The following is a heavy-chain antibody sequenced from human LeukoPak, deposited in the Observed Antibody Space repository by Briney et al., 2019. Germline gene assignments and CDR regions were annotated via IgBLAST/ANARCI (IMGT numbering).Heavy chain of an antibody. J-gene: IGHJ4*02. CDR1: GYSISSGYY. D-gene: IGHD6-19*01. V-gene: IGHV4-38-2*01. CDR3: ARNLPNSSGWYGGFDY. CDR2: IYHGGSN. Sequence: PSETLSLTCAVSGYSISSGYYWGWLRQPPGKGLEWIGCIYHGGSNYYNPSLESRLTISGDDTKNQFSLKLSSVTAADTAVYYCARNLPNSSGWYGGFDYWGQGTLVTVSS.